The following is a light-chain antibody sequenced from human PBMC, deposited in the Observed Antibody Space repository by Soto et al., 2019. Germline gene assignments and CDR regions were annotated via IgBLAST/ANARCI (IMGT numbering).Light chain of an antibody. Sequence: QSALTQPRSVSGSPGQSVTVSCIGTSSDVGDYNSVSWYRQHPGKAPKLMIYDVSKRPSGVPDRFSGSKSGNTASLTISGLQAEDEADYYCCSYVRGYSYVFGIGTKVTVL. J-gene: IGLJ1*01. CDR3: CSYVRGYSYV. CDR1: SSDVGDYNS. V-gene: IGLV2-11*01. CDR2: DVS.